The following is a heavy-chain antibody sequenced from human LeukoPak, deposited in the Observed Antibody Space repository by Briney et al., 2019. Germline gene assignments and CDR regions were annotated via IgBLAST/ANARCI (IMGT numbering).Heavy chain of an antibody. CDR2: ISTSGSPI. V-gene: IGHV3-48*03. Sequence: GGSLRLSCAASGFTFSSYEMNWVRQAPGKGLEWASYISTSGSPIDYGNSVKGRFTISRDNAKNSLYLQMNSLRAEDTALYYCARRGFYDTSGYLFDYWGQGTLVTVSS. J-gene: IGHJ4*02. D-gene: IGHD3-22*01. CDR1: GFTFSSYE. CDR3: ARRGFYDTSGYLFDY.